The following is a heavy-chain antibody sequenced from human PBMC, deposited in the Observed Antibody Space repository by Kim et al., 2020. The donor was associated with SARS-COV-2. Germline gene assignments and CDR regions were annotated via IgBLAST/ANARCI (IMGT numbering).Heavy chain of an antibody. V-gene: IGHV1-24*01. D-gene: IGHD2-15*01. CDR3: ATGNPVVAAYNWFDP. Sequence: ASVKVSCKVSGYTLTELSMHWVRQAPGKGLEWMGGFDPEDCETIYAQKFQGRVTMTEDTSTDTAYMELSSLRSEDTAVYYCATGNPVVAAYNWFDPWGQGTLVTVSS. J-gene: IGHJ5*02. CDR2: FDPEDCET. CDR1: GYTLTELS.